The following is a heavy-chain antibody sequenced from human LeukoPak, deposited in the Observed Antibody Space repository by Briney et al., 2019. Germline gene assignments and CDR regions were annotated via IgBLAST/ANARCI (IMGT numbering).Heavy chain of an antibody. V-gene: IGHV3-23*01. CDR3: ARDRRYCSSTGCYTKAFDI. CDR2: ISGSGGST. Sequence: GSLRLSCAASGFTFSSYAMSWVRQAPGKGLEWVSAISGSGGSTYYADSVKGRFTISRDNSKNTLYLQMNSLRAEDTAVYYCARDRRYCSSTGCYTKAFDIWGQGTMVTVSS. CDR1: GFTFSSYA. D-gene: IGHD2-2*02. J-gene: IGHJ3*02.